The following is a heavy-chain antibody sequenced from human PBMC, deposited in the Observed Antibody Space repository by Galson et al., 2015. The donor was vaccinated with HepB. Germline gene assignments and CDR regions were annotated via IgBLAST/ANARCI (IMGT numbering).Heavy chain of an antibody. Sequence: SLRLSCAASGFTFSSYAMSWVRQAPGKGLEWVSAISGSGDNTYYADSVKGRFTISRDNSKNTLYLQMNSLRAEDTAVYYCARTQWLVRYFDYWGQGTLVTVSS. CDR2: ISGSGDNT. CDR3: ARTQWLVRYFDY. J-gene: IGHJ4*02. D-gene: IGHD6-19*01. CDR1: GFTFSSYA. V-gene: IGHV3-23*01.